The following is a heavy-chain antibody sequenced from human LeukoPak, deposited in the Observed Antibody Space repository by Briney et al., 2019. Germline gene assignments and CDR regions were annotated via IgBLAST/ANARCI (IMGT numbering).Heavy chain of an antibody. V-gene: IGHV3-53*01. Sequence: GGSLRLPCAASGFTVSGNYMSWVRQAPGKGLEWVSVIYTAGSTYSADSVKGRFTISRDKSKNTLYLQMNTLRAEDTAVYFCAGGNTWPGLSYWGQGTLLTVSS. CDR2: IYTAGST. CDR1: GFTVSGNY. D-gene: IGHD6-25*01. J-gene: IGHJ4*02. CDR3: AGGNTWPGLSY.